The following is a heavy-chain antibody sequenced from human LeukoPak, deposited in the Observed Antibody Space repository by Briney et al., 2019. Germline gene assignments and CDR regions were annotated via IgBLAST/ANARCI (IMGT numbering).Heavy chain of an antibody. D-gene: IGHD6-19*01. J-gene: IGHJ4*02. CDR3: AREGGWYGIDY. V-gene: IGHV3-21*01. CDR2: ISSSGSYI. Sequence: GGSLRLSCAASGFTFSSYSMNWVRQAPGKGLEWVSSISSSGSYIYYADSVKGRFTISRDNAKNSLYLQMNSLRAEDTAVYYCAREGGWYGIDYWGQGTLVTVSS. CDR1: GFTFSSYS.